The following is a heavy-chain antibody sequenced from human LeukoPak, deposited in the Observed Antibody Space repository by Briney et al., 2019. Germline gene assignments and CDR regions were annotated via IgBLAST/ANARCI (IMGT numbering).Heavy chain of an antibody. CDR2: IYPGDSDT. V-gene: IGHV5-51*04. Sequence: GESLKISCKGSGSSFTSYWLGWVRPMPGKGLEWMGIIYPGDSDTRYSPSFQGQVTISADKPISTAYLQWSSLKASDTAMYYCARVIVVVPAAMGKYNWFDPWGQGTLVTVSS. CDR3: ARVIVVVPAAMGKYNWFDP. J-gene: IGHJ5*02. D-gene: IGHD2-2*01. CDR1: GSSFTSYW.